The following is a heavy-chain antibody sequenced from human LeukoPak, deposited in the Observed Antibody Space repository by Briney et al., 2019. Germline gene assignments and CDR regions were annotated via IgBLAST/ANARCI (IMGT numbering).Heavy chain of an antibody. V-gene: IGHV4-61*01. CDR2: ISDSGGS. J-gene: IGHJ4*02. CDR1: GGSVSSGISY. D-gene: IGHD6-19*01. Sequence: SETLSLTCSVSGGSVSSGISYWSWIRQPPGEGLEWIAYISDSGGSDYNPSLRGRVTISLDTSKNQFSLKLSSVTAADTAVYYCARHWAAVAGFDYWGQGTLVTVSS. CDR3: ARHWAAVAGFDY.